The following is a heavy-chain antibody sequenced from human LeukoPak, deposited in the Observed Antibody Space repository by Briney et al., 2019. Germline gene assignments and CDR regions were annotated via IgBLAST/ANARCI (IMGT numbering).Heavy chain of an antibody. J-gene: IGHJ4*02. CDR1: GFTFSIYS. D-gene: IGHD3-22*01. Sequence: GGSLRLSCAASGFTFSIYSMHWVRQAPGKGLEWVAVILYDGSNKYYADSVKFGFTISRTKYKNTLQMQMHSLRAEDTAEYECARAGGRCYYDSCGHFDYWGQGTLVTVSS. CDR2: ILYDGSNK. CDR3: ARAGGRCYYDSCGHFDY. V-gene: IGHV3-33*01.